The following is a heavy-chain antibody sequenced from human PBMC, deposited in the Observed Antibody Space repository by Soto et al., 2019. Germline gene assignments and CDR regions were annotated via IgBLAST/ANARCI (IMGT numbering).Heavy chain of an antibody. J-gene: IGHJ4*02. CDR1: GYIFTTYG. V-gene: IGHV1-18*01. CDR3: ARGRYGDY. CDR2: IRDHKGNT. Sequence: QVHLVQSGAEVKKPGASVKVSCKGSGYIFTTYGITWVRQAPGQGLEWMGWIRDHKGNTNYAQKLQGRVTVTRDTSTSTAYMELRNLRSDDTAVYYCARGRYGDYWGQGALVTVSS. D-gene: IGHD1-1*01.